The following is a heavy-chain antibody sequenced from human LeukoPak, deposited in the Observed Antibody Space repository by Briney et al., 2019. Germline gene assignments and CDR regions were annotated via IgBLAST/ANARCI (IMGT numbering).Heavy chain of an antibody. J-gene: IGHJ3*02. CDR2: IYSGGRT. V-gene: IGHV3-66*01. CDR1: GFTVSSNY. Sequence: GGSLRLSCAASGFTVSSNYMTWVRQAPGKGLEWVSLIYSGGRTSYADSVRGRFTISRDNSKNTLYLQMNSLRAEDTAVYYCARIETVADAFDIWGQGTLVTVYS. CDR3: ARIETVADAFDI. D-gene: IGHD1-1*01.